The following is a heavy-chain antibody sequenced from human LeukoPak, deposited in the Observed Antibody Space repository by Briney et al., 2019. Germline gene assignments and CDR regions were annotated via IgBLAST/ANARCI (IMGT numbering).Heavy chain of an antibody. CDR3: ARGAHSGSNFLIDY. J-gene: IGHJ4*02. CDR2: LNPDSGGT. Sequence: ASVKVSCKASGYTFTGYYMHWVRQAPGQGPEWMGWLNPDSGGTNYAQNFQARVTVTRDTSITTAYMELTRLTSDDTAVYYCARGAHSGSNFLIDYWGQGTLVTVSS. CDR1: GYTFTGYY. D-gene: IGHD1-26*01. V-gene: IGHV1-2*02.